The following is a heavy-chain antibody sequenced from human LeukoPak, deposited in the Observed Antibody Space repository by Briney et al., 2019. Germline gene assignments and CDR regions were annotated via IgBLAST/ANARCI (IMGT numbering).Heavy chain of an antibody. CDR1: GFTFSTYS. J-gene: IGHJ2*01. CDR2: ITSSSTYI. CDR3: ARGGYSYGNYYWYFDL. Sequence: PGGSLRLSCAASGFTFSTYSMNWVRRAPGKGLEWVSSITSSSTYIYYADSVKGRFTISRDNAKNSLYLQMNSLRAEDTAVYYCARGGYSYGNYYWYFDLWGRGTLVTVSS. V-gene: IGHV3-21*04. D-gene: IGHD5-18*01.